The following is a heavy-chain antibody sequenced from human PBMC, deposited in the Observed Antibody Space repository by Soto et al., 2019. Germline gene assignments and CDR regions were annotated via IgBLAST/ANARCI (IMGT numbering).Heavy chain of an antibody. D-gene: IGHD2-15*01. CDR1: GGTFSSYA. V-gene: IGHV1-69*12. Sequence: QVQLVQSGAEVKKPGSSVKVSCKASGGTFSSYAISWVRQAPGQGLEWMGGIIPIFGTANYAQKFQGRVTITADESTSTADIELSSLRSEDTAVYSCAREVVVAATGWFDPWGQGTLVTVSS. CDR3: AREVVVAATGWFDP. CDR2: IIPIFGTA. J-gene: IGHJ5*02.